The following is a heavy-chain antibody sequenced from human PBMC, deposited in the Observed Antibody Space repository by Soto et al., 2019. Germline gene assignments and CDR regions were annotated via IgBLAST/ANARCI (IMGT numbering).Heavy chain of an antibody. V-gene: IGHV4-31*03. D-gene: IGHD2-2*01. CDR3: ARLGYCSSTSCYDWYDYYYMDV. CDR2: IYYSGST. J-gene: IGHJ6*03. CDR1: GGSISSGGYY. Sequence: QVQLQESGPGLVKPSQTLSLTCTVSGGSISSGGYYWSWIRQHPGKGLEWIGYIYYSGSTYYNPSLKSRVTISVDTSKNPFSLKLSSVTAADTAVYYCARLGYCSSTSCYDWYDYYYMDVWGKGTTVTVSS.